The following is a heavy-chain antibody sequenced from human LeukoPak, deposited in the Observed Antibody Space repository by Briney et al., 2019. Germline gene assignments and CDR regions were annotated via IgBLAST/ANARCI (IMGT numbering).Heavy chain of an antibody. CDR3: ARLTSSWSFAY. Sequence: GESLKISCKGSGYSFTNYWIGWVRQMPGKGLEWMGIISPDGSDTRYSPSFQGQVTISADKSITTAYLQWSSLKASDTAMYYCARLTSSWSFAYWGQGTLVTVSS. CDR1: GYSFTNYW. J-gene: IGHJ4*02. D-gene: IGHD6-13*01. V-gene: IGHV5-51*01. CDR2: ISPDGSDT.